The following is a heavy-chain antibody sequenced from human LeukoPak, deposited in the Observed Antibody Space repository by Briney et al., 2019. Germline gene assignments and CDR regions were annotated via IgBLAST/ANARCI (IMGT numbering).Heavy chain of an antibody. CDR2: IYYSETA. D-gene: IGHD6-13*01. J-gene: IGHJ2*01. V-gene: IGHV4-59*01. CDR1: GDSIRTYY. CDR3: ARVYYSSSYDYWYFDL. Sequence: SETLSLTCTVSGDSIRTYYWSWIRQPPGKGLEWIGYIYYSETANYNPSLKSRVTISVDTSKNQFSLKLTSVTAADTAVYYCARVYYSSSYDYWYFDLWGRGTLVTVSS.